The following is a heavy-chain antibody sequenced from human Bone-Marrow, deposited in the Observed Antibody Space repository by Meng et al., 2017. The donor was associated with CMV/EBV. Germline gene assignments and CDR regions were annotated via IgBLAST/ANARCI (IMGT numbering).Heavy chain of an antibody. Sequence: ASVKVSCKTSGFYFSDHFMHWVRQAPGQGLEWMGRIKPDSGTTNYAQTFRGRVTMTTDTSKSTAYMELIRLTSDDTAVYYSARGLYWGPDYWGQGTLVTVSS. CDR2: IKPDSGTT. D-gene: IGHD7-27*01. CDR1: GFYFSDHF. CDR3: ARGLYWGPDY. J-gene: IGHJ4*02. V-gene: IGHV1-2*02.